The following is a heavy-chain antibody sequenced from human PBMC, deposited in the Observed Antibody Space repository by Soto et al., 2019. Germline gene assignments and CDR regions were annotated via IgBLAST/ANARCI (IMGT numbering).Heavy chain of an antibody. Sequence: ASVKVSCKASGYTFTSSPTHCVRQAPGQMLGWMGWIDACNGNTKYSQKFRGRVTFTTDTSASTAYMDLSSRRSEDTALYYCAGAGDTYASPYYGMDVWGQGTTVTVSS. D-gene: IGHD2-2*01. CDR3: AGAGDTYASPYYGMDV. V-gene: IGHV1-3*01. J-gene: IGHJ6*02. CDR2: IDACNGNT. CDR1: GYTFTSSP.